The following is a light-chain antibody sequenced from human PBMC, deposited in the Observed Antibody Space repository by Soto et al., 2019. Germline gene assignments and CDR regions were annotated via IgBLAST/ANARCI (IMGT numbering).Light chain of an antibody. Sequence: QSVLTQPASVSGSPGQSITISCTGTSSDVGNYNLVSWYQQYPGKAPKLMIYEGGKRPSGVSNRFSGSKSGNTASLTISGLQAEDVADYYCCSFALRSTLIFGGGTQLTVL. V-gene: IGLV2-23*01. CDR3: CSFALRSTLI. CDR2: EGG. CDR1: SSDVGNYNL. J-gene: IGLJ2*01.